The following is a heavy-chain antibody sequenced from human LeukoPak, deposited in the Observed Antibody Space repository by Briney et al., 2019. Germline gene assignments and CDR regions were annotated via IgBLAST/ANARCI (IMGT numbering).Heavy chain of an antibody. J-gene: IGHJ5*02. V-gene: IGHV4-59*08. D-gene: IGHD6-13*01. Sequence: SASLSLTCTVSGDSINAYYWGWIRQPPGKGLEWIGYIYFSGATKYNPSLESRVTISVDTSKNQFSLKPSSVTAADTAVYYCARRRAEGGSNGHYNWFDPWGQGILVTVSS. CDR2: IYFSGAT. CDR1: GDSINAYY. CDR3: ARRRAEGGSNGHYNWFDP.